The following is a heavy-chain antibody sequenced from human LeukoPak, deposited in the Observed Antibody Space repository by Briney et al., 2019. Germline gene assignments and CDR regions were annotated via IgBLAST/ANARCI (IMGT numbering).Heavy chain of an antibody. CDR1: GFTFSDHY. D-gene: IGHD2/OR15-2a*01. V-gene: IGHV3-23*01. CDR3: AKYSDSTGAHYFDY. Sequence: GGSLRLSCAASGFTFSDHYMDWVRQAPGKGLEWVSTISGSGANTYYADSVKGRFTISRDNSKNTLSLQMNSLRVEDTALYYCAKYSDSTGAHYFDYWGQGTLVTVSS. J-gene: IGHJ4*02. CDR2: ISGSGANT.